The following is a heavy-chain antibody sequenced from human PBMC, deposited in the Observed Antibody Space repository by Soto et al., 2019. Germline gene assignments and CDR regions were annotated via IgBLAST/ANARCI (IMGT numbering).Heavy chain of an antibody. V-gene: IGHV3-33*01. D-gene: IGHD6-13*01. CDR1: GFTFSSYG. CDR2: IWYDGSNK. J-gene: IGHJ6*02. Sequence: PGGSLRLSCAASGFTFSSYGMHWVRQAPGKGLEWVAVIWYDGSNKYYADSVKGRFTISRDNSKNTLYLQMNSLRAEDTAVYYCAREPRSSSYYYSHYGKAFRAQGTTVTVS. CDR3: AREPRSSSYYYSHYGKAF.